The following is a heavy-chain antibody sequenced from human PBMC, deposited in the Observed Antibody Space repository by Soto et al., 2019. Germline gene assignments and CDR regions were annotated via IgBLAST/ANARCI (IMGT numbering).Heavy chain of an antibody. CDR1: GFTFSSYA. D-gene: IGHD6-13*01. CDR2: ISGSGGST. V-gene: IGHV3-23*01. CDR3: AYSSTPVDY. J-gene: IGHJ4*02. Sequence: EVQLLESGVGLVQPGGSLRLSCAASGFTFSSYAMSWVREAPGKGLEWVSAISGSGGSTYYADSVKGRVTISRANSKTPLSMQMNSLRAEDTAVYYCAYSSTPVDYLGQGTLVTVAA.